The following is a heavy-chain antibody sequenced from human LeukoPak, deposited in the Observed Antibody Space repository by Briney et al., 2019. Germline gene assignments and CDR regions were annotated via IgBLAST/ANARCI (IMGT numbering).Heavy chain of an antibody. J-gene: IGHJ5*02. CDR2: INHSGST. CDR1: GGSISSYY. Sequence: PSETLSLTCTVSGGSISSYYWSWIRQPPGKGLQWIGEINHSGSTNYNPSLKSRVTISVDTSKNQFSLKVSSVTAADTAVYYCARAGVWFGATWFDPWGQGTLVTVSS. V-gene: IGHV4-34*01. CDR3: ARAGVWFGATWFDP. D-gene: IGHD3-10*01.